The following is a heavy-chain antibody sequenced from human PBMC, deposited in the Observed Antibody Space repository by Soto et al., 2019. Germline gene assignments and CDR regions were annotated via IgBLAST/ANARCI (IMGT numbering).Heavy chain of an antibody. Sequence: SWIRQPPGKGLEWIGYIYQSGSTYYNPSLKSRVTISVDRSRNQFSLKLSSVTAADTAVYFCATQSYSNSGAYYYYAMDVWGQGTTVTVSS. J-gene: IGHJ6*02. CDR3: ATQSYSNSGAYYYYAMDV. D-gene: IGHD4-4*01. V-gene: IGHV4-30-2*01. CDR2: IYQSGST.